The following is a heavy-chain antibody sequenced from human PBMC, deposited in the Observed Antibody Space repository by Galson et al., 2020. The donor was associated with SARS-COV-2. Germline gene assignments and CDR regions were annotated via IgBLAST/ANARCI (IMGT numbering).Heavy chain of an antibody. CDR3: ARAPDYYYLYMDV. CDR1: GLTVTSNS. Sequence: GESLKISCAASGLTVTSNSMSWVRQVPGKGLEWVSVIHNGGDNRHYADSVQGRFFISTDRFKNTLNLQMNSLRADDTAVYYCARAPDYYYLYMDVWGKGTSFTMSS. J-gene: IGHJ6*03. V-gene: IGHV3-66*01. CDR2: IHNGGDNR.